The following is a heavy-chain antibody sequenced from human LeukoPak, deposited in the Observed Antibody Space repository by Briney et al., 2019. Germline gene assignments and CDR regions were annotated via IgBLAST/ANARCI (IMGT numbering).Heavy chain of an antibody. CDR3: ARLGIAAAATGWYNWFDP. J-gene: IGHJ5*02. Sequence: PGGSLRLSCAASGFTFSDYYMSWIRQAPGKGLEWVSYISSSSSTIYYADSVKGRFTISRDNAKNSLYLQMNSLRAEDTAVYYCARLGIAAAATGWYNWFDPWGQGTLVTVSS. CDR2: ISSSSSTI. CDR1: GFTFSDYY. D-gene: IGHD6-13*01. V-gene: IGHV3-11*04.